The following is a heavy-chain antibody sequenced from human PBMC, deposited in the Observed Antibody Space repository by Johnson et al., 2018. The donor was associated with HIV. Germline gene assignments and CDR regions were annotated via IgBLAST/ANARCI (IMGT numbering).Heavy chain of an antibody. Sequence: QVQLVESGGGVVQPGGSLRLSCAASGFTFSSYGMHWVRQAPGKGLEWVAFIRYDGSNKYYADSVKGRFPISRDNSKNPLYLQINRLRAEDTAVYYCARAGRLGYCSVGSCYSPAFDIWGRGTMVTVSS. D-gene: IGHD2-15*01. CDR2: IRYDGSNK. CDR1: GFTFSSYG. V-gene: IGHV3-30*02. J-gene: IGHJ3*02. CDR3: ARAGRLGYCSVGSCYSPAFDI.